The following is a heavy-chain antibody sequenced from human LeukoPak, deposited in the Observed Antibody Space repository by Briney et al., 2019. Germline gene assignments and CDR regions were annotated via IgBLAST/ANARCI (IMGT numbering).Heavy chain of an antibody. V-gene: IGHV3-23*01. J-gene: IGHJ6*02. D-gene: IGHD3-9*01. CDR3: AKKYYDILTGYYVQYSAMDV. Sequence: PGGSLRLSCAASGFTFSSYAMSWVRQAPGQGLEWVSAISGSADKTYYADSVEGRFTISRDNSKNTLYLQMNSLRAEDTAVYYCAKKYYDILTGYYVQYSAMDVWGQGTTVTVSS. CDR1: GFTFSSYA. CDR2: ISGSADKT.